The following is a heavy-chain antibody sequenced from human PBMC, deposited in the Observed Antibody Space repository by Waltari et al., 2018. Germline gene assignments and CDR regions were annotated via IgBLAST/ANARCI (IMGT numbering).Heavy chain of an antibody. Sequence: EVQLLESGGGLVQPGGSLRLSCAALVFTFSIYALTWLRRAPGKGLEWVSSITMSGGNTYYADSVKGRFTISRDNSKNTLYLQMNSLRAEDTAVYYCAKGRSGYDYWSGYYQFDYWGQGTLVTVSS. CDR2: ITMSGGNT. J-gene: IGHJ4*02. CDR3: AKGRSGYDYWSGYYQFDY. D-gene: IGHD3-3*01. CDR1: VFTFSIYA. V-gene: IGHV3-23*01.